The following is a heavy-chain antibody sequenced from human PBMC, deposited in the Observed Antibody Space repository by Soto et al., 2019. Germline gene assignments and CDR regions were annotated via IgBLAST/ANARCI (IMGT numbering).Heavy chain of an antibody. J-gene: IGHJ4*02. Sequence: QVQLVQSGAEVRKPGASVKVSCKPSGYTFNTYYLHWLRQAPGQALEWMGIIHPSGGGTTYAQKXLRSFTXXRDTSTTTVFMELSSLRSDDTAVYYCARGGHIAVVTASFDNWGQGTLVTVSS. V-gene: IGHV1-46*02. D-gene: IGHD2-21*02. CDR3: ARGGHIAVVTASFDN. CDR2: IHPSGGGT. CDR1: GYTFNTYY.